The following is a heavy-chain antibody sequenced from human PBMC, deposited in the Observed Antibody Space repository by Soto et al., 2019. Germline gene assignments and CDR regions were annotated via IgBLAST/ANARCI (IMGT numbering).Heavy chain of an antibody. CDR3: ARDTAMVSSNYYYGMDV. CDR1: GFTFSSYA. J-gene: IGHJ6*02. CDR2: ISYDGSNK. Sequence: PGGSLRFSCAASGFTFSSYAMHWVRQAPGKGLEWVAVISYDGSNKYYADSVKGRFTISRDNSKNTLYLQMNSLRAEDTAVYYCARDTAMVSSNYYYGMDVWGQGTTVTVSS. V-gene: IGHV3-30-3*01. D-gene: IGHD5-18*01.